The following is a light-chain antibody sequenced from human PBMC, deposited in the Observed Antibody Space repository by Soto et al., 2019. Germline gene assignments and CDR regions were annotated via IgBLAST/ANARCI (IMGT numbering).Light chain of an antibody. CDR3: QQYHKWPIT. J-gene: IGKJ5*01. CDR2: GAS. Sequence: EIVLKQSPCTVSLYTGERASLSCRASHSVSSSLAWYQQKPGQAPRLLIYGASSRATGIPDRFSGSGSGPDFTLTISRLEPEDFAVYFCQQYHKWPITFGQGTRLEIK. CDR1: HSVSSS. V-gene: IGKV3-20*01.